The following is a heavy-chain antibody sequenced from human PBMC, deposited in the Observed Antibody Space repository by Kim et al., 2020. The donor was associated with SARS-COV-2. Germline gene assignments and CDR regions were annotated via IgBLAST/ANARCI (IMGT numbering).Heavy chain of an antibody. J-gene: IGHJ4*02. CDR2: IIPIFGTA. Sequence: SVKVSCKASEGTFSSYAISWVRQAPGQGLEWMGGIIPIFGTANYAQKFQGRVTITADESTSTAYMELSSLRSEDTAVYYCARDPRGSELGGDYFDYWGQGTLVTVSS. D-gene: IGHD7-27*01. CDR1: EGTFSSYA. CDR3: ARDPRGSELGGDYFDY. V-gene: IGHV1-69*13.